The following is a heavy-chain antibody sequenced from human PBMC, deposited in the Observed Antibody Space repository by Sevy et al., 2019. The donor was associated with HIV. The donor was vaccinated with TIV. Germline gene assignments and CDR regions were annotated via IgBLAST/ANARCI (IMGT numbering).Heavy chain of an antibody. CDR2: IYYSGST. J-gene: IGHJ4*02. D-gene: IGHD3-22*01. CDR1: GGSVSSGSYY. Sequence: SETLSLTCTVSGGSVSSGSYYWSWIRQPPGKGLEWIGYIYYSGSTNYNPSLKSRVTISVDTSKNQFSLKLSSVTAADTAVYYCARVFYYDSSGYYYFDYLGQGTLVTVSS. V-gene: IGHV4-61*01. CDR3: ARVFYYDSSGYYYFDY.